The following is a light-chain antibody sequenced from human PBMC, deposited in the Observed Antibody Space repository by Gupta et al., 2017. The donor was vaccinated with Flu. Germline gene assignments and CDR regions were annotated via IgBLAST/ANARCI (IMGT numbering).Light chain of an antibody. J-gene: IGKJ2*01. CDR1: KIVDSRY. CDR2: GAS. V-gene: IGKV3-20*01. Sequence: VVLTQSPGTLSLSPGERATLSCRASKIVDSRYLAWYQQKFGQAPRLLIFGASTRATGIPDRFSGSGSGTDFTLTISRLKPEDFAVYYCQHYGSAHYTFGQGTKLEIK. CDR3: QHYGSAHYT.